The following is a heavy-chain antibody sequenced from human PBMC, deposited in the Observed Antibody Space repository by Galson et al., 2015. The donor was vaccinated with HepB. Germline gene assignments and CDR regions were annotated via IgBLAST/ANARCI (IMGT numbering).Heavy chain of an antibody. D-gene: IGHD1-26*01. V-gene: IGHV3-33*08. Sequence: SLRLSCAASGFNFGSYGMHWVRQAPGKGLEWVAVTWYDGTDKKYAESVKGRFTISRDNSKNTLYLQMNSVRVEDTAVYYCARGSLIVGPTVWYLARSKHFDFWGQGTQVTVSS. J-gene: IGHJ4*02. CDR1: GFNFGSYG. CDR3: ARGSLIVGPTVWYLARSKHFDF. CDR2: TWYDGTDK.